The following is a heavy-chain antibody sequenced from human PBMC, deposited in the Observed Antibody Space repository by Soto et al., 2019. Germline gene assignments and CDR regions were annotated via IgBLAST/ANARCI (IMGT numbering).Heavy chain of an antibody. J-gene: IGHJ4*02. CDR3: AKEGGSMVQVAGTVGYFDY. V-gene: IGHV3-23*01. Sequence: EVQLLESGGGLVQPGGSLRLSCAASGFTFSSYAMSWVRQAPGKGLEWVSAISGSGGSTYYADSVKGRFTISRDNSKNTLYLQMNSLRAEDTAVYYCAKEGGSMVQVAGTVGYFDYWGQGTLVTVSP. CDR2: ISGSGGST. D-gene: IGHD6-19*01. CDR1: GFTFSSYA.